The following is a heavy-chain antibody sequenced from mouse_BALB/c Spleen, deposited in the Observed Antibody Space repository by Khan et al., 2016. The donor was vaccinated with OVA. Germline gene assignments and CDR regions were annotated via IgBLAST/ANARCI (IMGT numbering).Heavy chain of an antibody. V-gene: IGHV3-2*02. CDR1: GYSITTDYA. CDR2: ISYSGNT. D-gene: IGHD1-1*02. CDR3: TKDYGRGFDY. J-gene: IGHJ2*01. Sequence: EVQLQESGPGLVKPSQSLSLTCTVTGYSITTDYAWNCIRQFPGNKLEWMGYISYSGNTKYNPSLKSRISITRDTSKNQFFLLMKSVTTEDTARYYCTKDYGRGFDYWGQGTTLTGSS.